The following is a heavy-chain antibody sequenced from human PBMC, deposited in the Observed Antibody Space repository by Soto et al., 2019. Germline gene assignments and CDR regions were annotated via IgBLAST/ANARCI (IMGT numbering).Heavy chain of an antibody. CDR2: IYYSGST. V-gene: IGHV4-59*01. Sequence: PSETLSLTCTVSGGSISSYYWSWIRQPPGKGLEWIGYIYYSGSTNYNPSLKSRVTISVDTSKNQFSLKLSSVTAADTAVYYCARDNGGYDYLSTNYYYMDVWGKGTTVTVS. D-gene: IGHD5-12*01. CDR3: ARDNGGYDYLSTNYYYMDV. CDR1: GGSISSYY. J-gene: IGHJ6*03.